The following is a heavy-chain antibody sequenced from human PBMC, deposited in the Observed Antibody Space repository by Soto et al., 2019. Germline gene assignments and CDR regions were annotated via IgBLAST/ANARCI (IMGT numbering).Heavy chain of an antibody. CDR1: GYTFTGYY. CDR2: INPNSGGT. CDR3: ARRYCRGGSCYWWAYYFDY. V-gene: IGHV1-2*02. Sequence: ASVKVSCKASGYTFTGYYMHWVRQAPGQGLEWMGWINPNSGGTNYAQKFQGRVTMTRDTSISTAYMELSRLSSDDTAVYYCARRYCRGGSCYWWAYYFDYWGQGTLVTVS. D-gene: IGHD2-15*01. J-gene: IGHJ4*02.